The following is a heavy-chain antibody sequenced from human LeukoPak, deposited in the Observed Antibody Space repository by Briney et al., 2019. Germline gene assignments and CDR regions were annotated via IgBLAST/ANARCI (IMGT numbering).Heavy chain of an antibody. J-gene: IGHJ4*02. CDR3: AKRVSATGGYFDY. V-gene: IGHV3-23*01. D-gene: IGHD3-16*01. Sequence: PGGSLRLSCAASGFTFSSYAMSWVRQAPGKGLEWVSIITGRAGSTYYADSVKGRFTISRDDSKNTLYLQMNSLRAEDTAVYYCAKRVSATGGYFDYWGQGTLVTVSS. CDR1: GFTFSSYA. CDR2: ITGRAGST.